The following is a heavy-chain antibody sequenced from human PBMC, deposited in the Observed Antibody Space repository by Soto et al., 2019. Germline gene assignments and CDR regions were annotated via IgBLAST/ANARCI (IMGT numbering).Heavy chain of an antibody. V-gene: IGHV3-72*01. J-gene: IGHJ4*02. CDR1: GFTFSDHY. Sequence: EVQLVESGGGLVQPGGSLRLSCIVSGFTFSDHYMDWVRQAPGKGLEWVGRSRKKALSYTTEYAASVKGRFTISRDDSRNPLYLQMNSLKTEDTAIYYCVSGDDLIGLQEGDYWGQGNLVSVSS. CDR2: SRKKALSYTT. CDR3: VSGDDLIGLQEGDY. D-gene: IGHD2-21*02.